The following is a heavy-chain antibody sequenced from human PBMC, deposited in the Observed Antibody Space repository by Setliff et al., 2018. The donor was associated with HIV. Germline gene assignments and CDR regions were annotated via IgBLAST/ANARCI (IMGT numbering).Heavy chain of an antibody. CDR3: ARPPEAYTLTTEDY. V-gene: IGHV3-21*01. J-gene: IGHJ4*02. CDR1: GFTFSSFT. Sequence: LRLSCAASGFTFSSFTMNWVRQAPGKGLEWVSSISSSSSYKYYADSVQGRFSISRDNVRNSLSLQMDSLRAEDTAVYYCARPPEAYTLTTEDYWGQGALVTVSS. D-gene: IGHD4-17*01. CDR2: ISSSSSYK.